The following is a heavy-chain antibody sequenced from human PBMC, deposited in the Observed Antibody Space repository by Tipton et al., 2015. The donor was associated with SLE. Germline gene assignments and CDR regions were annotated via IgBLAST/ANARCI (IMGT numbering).Heavy chain of an antibody. Sequence: LRLSCTVSGGSISSYYWSWIRQPPGKGLEWIGYIYYSGSTNYNPSLKSRVTISVDTSKNQFSLKLSSVTAADTAVYYCARDRTYYYYGMDVWGQGTTVTVSS. CDR2: IYYSGST. CDR1: GGSISSYY. D-gene: IGHD1-1*01. V-gene: IGHV4-59*12. J-gene: IGHJ6*02. CDR3: ARDRTYYYYGMDV.